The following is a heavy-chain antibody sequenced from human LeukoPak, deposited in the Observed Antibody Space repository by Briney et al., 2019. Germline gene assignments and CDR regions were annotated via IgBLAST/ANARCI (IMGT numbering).Heavy chain of an antibody. CDR1: GFTFSSHS. D-gene: IGHD3-16*01. V-gene: IGHV3-21*01. Sequence: GGSLRLSCAASGFTFSSHSMNWVRQAPGKGLEWVSSISSSSNYIYYAESVKGRFTISRDNARDSLYLQMNSLRAEDTAVYYCARRFGSARDDYMDVWGKGTTVTVSS. J-gene: IGHJ6*03. CDR2: ISSSSNYI. CDR3: ARRFGSARDDYMDV.